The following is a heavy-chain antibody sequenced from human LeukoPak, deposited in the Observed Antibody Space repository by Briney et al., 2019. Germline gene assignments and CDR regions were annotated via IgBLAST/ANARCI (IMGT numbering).Heavy chain of an antibody. CDR3: ARDGLSYTNPNNWFDP. V-gene: IGHV1-18*01. J-gene: IGHJ5*02. CDR2: ISAYNGDT. D-gene: IGHD2-2*02. CDR1: GYTFTSYG. Sequence: GASVKVSCKASGYTFTSYGISWVRQAPGQGLEWMGWISAYNGDTNYAQNLQGRVTTTTDTSTDTAYMELRSLRSDDTAVYYCARDGLSYTNPNNWFDPWGQGTLVTVSS.